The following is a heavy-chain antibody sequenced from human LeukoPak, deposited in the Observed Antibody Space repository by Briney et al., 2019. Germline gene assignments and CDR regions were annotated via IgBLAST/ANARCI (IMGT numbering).Heavy chain of an antibody. D-gene: IGHD3-10*01. CDR1: GFTFSSYA. Sequence: PGRSLRLSCAASGFTFSSYAMHWVRQAPGKGLEWVAVISYDGSNKYYADSVKGRFTISRDNSKHTLYLQMNSLRAEDTAVYYCARDRVTMVRGVLDPWGQGTLVTVSS. CDR3: ARDRVTMVRGVLDP. J-gene: IGHJ5*02. V-gene: IGHV3-30*04. CDR2: ISYDGSNK.